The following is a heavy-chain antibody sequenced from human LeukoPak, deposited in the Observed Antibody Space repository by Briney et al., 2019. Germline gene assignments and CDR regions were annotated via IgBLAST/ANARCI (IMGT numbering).Heavy chain of an antibody. J-gene: IGHJ6*03. CDR2: ISGSGGST. CDR1: GFTFSSYA. Sequence: GGSLRLSCAASGFTFSSYAMSWVRQAPGKGLEWVSAISGSGGSTYYADSVKGRFTISRDNSKNTLYLQMNSLRAEDTAVYYCARVGVVVAASIPYYYYYMDVWGKGTTVTISS. CDR3: ARVGVVVAASIPYYYYYMDV. D-gene: IGHD2-15*01. V-gene: IGHV3-23*01.